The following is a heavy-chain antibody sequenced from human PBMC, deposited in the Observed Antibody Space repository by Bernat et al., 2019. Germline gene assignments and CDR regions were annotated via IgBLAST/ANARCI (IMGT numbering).Heavy chain of an antibody. CDR3: STGGYYMDY. CDR1: GFTFSNAW. V-gene: IGHV3-15*07. Sequence: EVHLVESGGGLVKPGGSLRLSCAGSGFTFSNAWMNWVRHAPGKGLEWVGRIKSKPNGGTTDYAAPVSGRFTISRDESKSTVYLQMNSLKTEDTAVYYCSTGGYYMDYWGQGTLVTVSS. D-gene: IGHD6-25*01. CDR2: IKSKPNGGTT. J-gene: IGHJ4*02.